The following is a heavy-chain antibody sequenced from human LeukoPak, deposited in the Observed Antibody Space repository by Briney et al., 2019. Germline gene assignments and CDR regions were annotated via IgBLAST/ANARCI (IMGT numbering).Heavy chain of an antibody. CDR1: GYTFTSYY. D-gene: IGHD3-16*01. CDR3: ARGAPPSAFDY. CDR2: IDPSGGST. J-gene: IGHJ4*02. Sequence: ASVKVSCKASGYTFTSYYMHWVRQAPGQGLEWMGIIDPSGGSTSYAQKFQGRVTITADESTSTAYMELSSLRSEDTAVYYCARGAPPSAFDYWGQGTLVTVSS. V-gene: IGHV1-46*01.